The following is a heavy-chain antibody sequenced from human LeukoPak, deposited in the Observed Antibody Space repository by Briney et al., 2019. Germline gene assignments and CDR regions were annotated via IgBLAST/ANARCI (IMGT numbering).Heavy chain of an antibody. V-gene: IGHV3-30*02. CDR2: IRYDGSNK. Sequence: GGSLRLSCAASGFTFSSYGMHWVRQAPGKGLEWVAFIRYDGSNKYYADSVKGRFTISRDNSKNTLYLQMNSLRAEDTAVYYCAKGRFHGSGEDWFDPWGQGTLVTVSS. D-gene: IGHD3-10*01. CDR1: GFTFSSYG. J-gene: IGHJ5*02. CDR3: AKGRFHGSGEDWFDP.